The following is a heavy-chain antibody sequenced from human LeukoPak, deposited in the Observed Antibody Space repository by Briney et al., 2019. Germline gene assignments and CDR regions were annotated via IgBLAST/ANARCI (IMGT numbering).Heavy chain of an antibody. CDR1: GGSISSTSYY. D-gene: IGHD5-12*01. Sequence: SETLSLTCTVSGGSISSTSYYWGWIRQPPGKGLEWIGITFYSGITYYNPSLRSRLAMSVDTSKSQFSLNLSSVTAADTAVYYCARQPLVAPVSYYFDYWGRGTLVPVSS. CDR3: ARQPLVAPVSYYFDY. CDR2: TFYSGIT. V-gene: IGHV4-39*01. J-gene: IGHJ4*02.